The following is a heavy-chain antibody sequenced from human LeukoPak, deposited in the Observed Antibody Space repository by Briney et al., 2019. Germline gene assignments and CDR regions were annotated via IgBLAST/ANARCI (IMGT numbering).Heavy chain of an antibody. Sequence: GASVKVSCKASGYAFTTFGITWVRQAPGQGLEWMGWISTSKTYTRYAQKVQGRATLTTDPSTSTAYLELTSPTSDDTAVYFCARASDTSWPFDFWGQGTKVTVSS. CDR2: ISTSKTYT. V-gene: IGHV1-18*01. CDR1: GYAFTTFG. J-gene: IGHJ4*02. D-gene: IGHD2-2*01. CDR3: ARASDTSWPFDF.